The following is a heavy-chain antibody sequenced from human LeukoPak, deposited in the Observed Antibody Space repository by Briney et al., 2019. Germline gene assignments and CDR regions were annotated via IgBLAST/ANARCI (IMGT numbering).Heavy chain of an antibody. CDR2: IYYSGST. V-gene: IGHV4-59*08. CDR3: ARGNIVATNLFDY. Sequence: PSETLSLTCTISGGSISSYYWSWIRQPPGKGLEWIGYIYYSGSTNYNPSLKSRVTISVDTSKNQFSLKLSSVTAADTAVYYCARGNIVATNLFDYWGQGTLVTVSS. CDR1: GGSISSYY. D-gene: IGHD5-12*01. J-gene: IGHJ4*02.